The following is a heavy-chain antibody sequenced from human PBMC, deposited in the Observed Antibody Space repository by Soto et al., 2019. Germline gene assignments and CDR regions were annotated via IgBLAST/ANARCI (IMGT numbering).Heavy chain of an antibody. CDR3: AREYSNYYYYKDV. CDR1: GFIYSNYA. V-gene: IGHV3-23*01. D-gene: IGHD4-4*01. J-gene: IGHJ6*03. Sequence: GGSLRLSCAASGFIYSNYAMSWVRQAPGKGLEWVSVISGSDGTTTYADSVKGRFTIYRDNSKNTLNLQMNSLRAEDTAVYYCAREYSNYYYYKDVWGKGTTVTVSS. CDR2: ISGSDGTT.